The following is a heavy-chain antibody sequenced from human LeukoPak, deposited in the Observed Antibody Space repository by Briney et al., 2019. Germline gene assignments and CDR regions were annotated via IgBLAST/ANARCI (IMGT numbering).Heavy chain of an antibody. D-gene: IGHD3-16*01. CDR1: GYTFTGYY. Sequence: ASVKVSCKASGYTFTGYYMHWVRQAPGKGLEWMGGFDPEDGETIYAQKFQGRVTMTEDTSTDTAYMELSSLRSEDTAVYYCASADPRLYTIRYFEYWGQGTLVTVSS. V-gene: IGHV1-24*01. J-gene: IGHJ4*02. CDR3: ASADPRLYTIRYFEY. CDR2: FDPEDGET.